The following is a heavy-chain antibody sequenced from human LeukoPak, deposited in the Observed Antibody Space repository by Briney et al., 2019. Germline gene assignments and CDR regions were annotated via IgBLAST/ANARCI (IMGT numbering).Heavy chain of an antibody. Sequence: SETLSLTCTVSGYSISSGYYWGWIRQPPGKGLEWIGSIYHSGSTYYNPSLKSRVTISVDTSKNQFSLKLNSVTAADTAVYYCARDRYYYDSSGYIRMDVWGKGTTVTISS. J-gene: IGHJ6*04. CDR2: IYHSGST. CDR1: GYSISSGYY. D-gene: IGHD3-22*01. CDR3: ARDRYYYDSSGYIRMDV. V-gene: IGHV4-38-2*02.